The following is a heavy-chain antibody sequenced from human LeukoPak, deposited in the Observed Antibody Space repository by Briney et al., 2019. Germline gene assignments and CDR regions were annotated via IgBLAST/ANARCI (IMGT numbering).Heavy chain of an antibody. CDR1: GYSISSGYY. J-gene: IGHJ2*01. D-gene: IGHD2-8*01. CDR3: ARLGVRYLNYWFFDL. V-gene: IGHV4-38-2*02. CDR2: IYHSGST. Sequence: SETLSLTCTVSGYSISSGYYWGWIRQPPGKGLEWIGSIYHSGSTYYNPSLKSRVTISVDTSKNQFSLKLSSVTAADTAVYYCARLGVRYLNYWFFDLWGRGTLVTVPS.